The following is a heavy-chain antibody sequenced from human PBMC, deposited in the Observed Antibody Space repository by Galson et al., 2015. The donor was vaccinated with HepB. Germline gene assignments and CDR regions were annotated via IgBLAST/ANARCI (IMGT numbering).Heavy chain of an antibody. V-gene: IGHV3-23*01. Sequence: SLRLSCAASGFTFNSHAMTWVRQTPGKGLEWVSALSGSGARTFYADSVKGRFTIFRDNSKNTLYLQMNSLRAEDTAVYYCAKDEFYDSTGYYPSYFNYWGQGTLVTVSS. CDR2: LSGSGART. J-gene: IGHJ4*02. D-gene: IGHD3-22*01. CDR1: GFTFNSHA. CDR3: AKDEFYDSTGYYPSYFNY.